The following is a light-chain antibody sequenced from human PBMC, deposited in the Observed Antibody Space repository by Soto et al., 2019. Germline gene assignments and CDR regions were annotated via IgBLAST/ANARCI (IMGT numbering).Light chain of an antibody. J-gene: IGKJ4*01. CDR2: QAS. CDR1: QNISSW. CDR3: QQYNLKPLS. Sequence: DIQMTQSPSTLSASIGDRVTITCRASQNISSWLSWYQQKPGKAPNLLIYQASILESGVPSRFSGSGSGTEFSLTISSLQPDDFATFYCQQYNLKPLSFGGRTKVDIK. V-gene: IGKV1-5*03.